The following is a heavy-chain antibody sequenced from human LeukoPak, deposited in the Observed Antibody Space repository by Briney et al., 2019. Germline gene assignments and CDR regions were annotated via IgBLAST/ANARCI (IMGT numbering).Heavy chain of an antibody. CDR3: ASRRGYDSIAFDI. CDR1: GYTFTSYG. Sequence: ASAKVSCKASGYTFTSYGISWVRQAPGQGLEWMGWISAYNGNTSYAQKLQGRVTMTTDTSTSTAYMELRSLRSDDTAVYYCASRRGYDSIAFDIWGQGTMVTVSS. V-gene: IGHV1-18*01. J-gene: IGHJ3*02. CDR2: ISAYNGNT. D-gene: IGHD3-22*01.